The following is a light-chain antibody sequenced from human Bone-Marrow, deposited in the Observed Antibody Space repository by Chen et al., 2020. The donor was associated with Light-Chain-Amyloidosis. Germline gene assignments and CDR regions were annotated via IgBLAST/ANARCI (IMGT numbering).Light chain of an antibody. V-gene: IGLV3-25*03. CDR2: RDT. J-gene: IGLJ2*01. Sequence: SYELTQPPSVSVSPGQTARITCSGDDLPTKYAYWYQQKPGQAPVLVIHRDTERPSGISERFSGSSSGTTATLTISGVQAEDAADYHLQSADRSGTYEVIFGGGTKLTVL. CDR3: QSADRSGTYEVI. CDR1: DLPTKY.